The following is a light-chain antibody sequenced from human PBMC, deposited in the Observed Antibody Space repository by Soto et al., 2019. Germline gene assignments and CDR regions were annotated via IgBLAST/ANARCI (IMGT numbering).Light chain of an antibody. CDR3: QSYASSLSGWV. J-gene: IGLJ3*02. CDR2: GNS. Sequence: QSVLTPPPSVSGAPGQRVTISCTGSSSNIGAGYDVHWYQQRPGTAPKLLISGNSNRPSGVPDRFSGSKSGTSASLAITGLQAEDEADYYCQSYASSLSGWVFGGGTKLTVL. CDR1: SSNIGAGYD. V-gene: IGLV1-40*01.